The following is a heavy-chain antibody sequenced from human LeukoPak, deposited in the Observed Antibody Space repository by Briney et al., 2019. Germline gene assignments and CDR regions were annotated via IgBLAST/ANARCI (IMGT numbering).Heavy chain of an antibody. CDR1: GYTLTELS. CDR2: FDPEDGET. V-gene: IGHV1-24*01. J-gene: IGHJ6*02. D-gene: IGHD6-19*01. CDR3: ATGVAGTWGYYYYGMDV. Sequence: GASVKVSCKVSGYTLTELSMHWVRQAPGKGLEWMGGFDPEDGETIYAQKFQGRVTMTEDTSTDTAYMELGSLRSEDTAVYYCATGVAGTWGYYYYGMDVWGQGTTVTVSS.